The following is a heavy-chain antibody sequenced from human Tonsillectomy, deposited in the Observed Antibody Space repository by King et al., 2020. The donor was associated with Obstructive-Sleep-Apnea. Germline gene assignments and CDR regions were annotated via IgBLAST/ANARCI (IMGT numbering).Heavy chain of an antibody. CDR1: GGSISSYY. D-gene: IGHD1-26*01. V-gene: IGHV4-59*08. CDR2: VYNIVTT. CDR3: ARRGGGSGDLDY. Sequence: QLQESGPGLVKPSETLSLTCTVSGGSISSYYWSWIRQPPGKGLEWIGYVYNIVTTPYNPSLKSRLTISVDTSKKQFSLRLSSVTAADTAVYYCARRGGGSGDLDYWGQGTLVTVSS. J-gene: IGHJ4*02.